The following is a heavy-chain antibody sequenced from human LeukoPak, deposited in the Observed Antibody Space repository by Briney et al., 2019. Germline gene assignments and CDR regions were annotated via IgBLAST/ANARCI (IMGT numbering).Heavy chain of an antibody. J-gene: IGHJ4*02. CDR3: ARGDIALDY. D-gene: IGHD3-10*01. V-gene: IGHV3-53*01. Sequence: GGSLRPSCAASGFTVSSNYMSWVRQAPGKGLEWVSVIYSGGSTYYADSVKGRFTISRDNSKNTLYLQMNSLRAEDTAVYYCARGDIALDYWGQGSLVTVSS. CDR1: GFTVSSNY. CDR2: IYSGGST.